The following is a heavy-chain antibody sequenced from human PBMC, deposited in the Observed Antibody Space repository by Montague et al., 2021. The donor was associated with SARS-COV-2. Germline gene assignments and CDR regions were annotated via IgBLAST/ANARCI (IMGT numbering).Heavy chain of an antibody. CDR2: ISYDGSSK. J-gene: IGHJ4*02. D-gene: IGHD3-9*01. V-gene: IGHV3-30*04. CDR1: GFIFSSYA. Sequence: PLRLSCSASGFIFSSYAMHWVRQAPGKGLEWVAVISYDGSSKYYXDSVKGRFTISRDNSKNTLYLQMNSLRAEDTAVYYCARAAGNYDILTGYYDYWGQGTLVTVSS. CDR3: ARAAGNYDILTGYYDY.